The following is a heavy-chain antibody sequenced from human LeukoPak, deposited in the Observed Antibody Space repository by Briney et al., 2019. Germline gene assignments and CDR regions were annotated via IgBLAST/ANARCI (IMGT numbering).Heavy chain of an antibody. V-gene: IGHV1-69*02. CDR3: ARSAAEDAFDI. CDR1: GYTFPSYY. D-gene: IGHD2-2*01. CDR2: IIPILGIA. J-gene: IGHJ3*02. Sequence: GASVKVSCKASGYTFPSYYMHWVRQAPGQGLEWMGRIIPILGIANYAQKFQGRVTITADKSTSTAYMELSSLRSEDTAVYYCARSAAEDAFDIWGQGTMVTVSS.